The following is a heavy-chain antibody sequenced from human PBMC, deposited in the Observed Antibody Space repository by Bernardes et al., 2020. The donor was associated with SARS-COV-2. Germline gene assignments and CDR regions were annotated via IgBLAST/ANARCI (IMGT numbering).Heavy chain of an antibody. CDR1: GYTFAGYY. Sequence: ASVKVSCKASGYTFAGYYMHWVRQAPGQGLEWMGWINPNSGGTNYAQKFQGRVTMTRDTSISTAYMELSRLRSDDTAVYYCARLAVADSTDFDYWGQGTLVTVSS. D-gene: IGHD6-19*01. V-gene: IGHV1-2*02. J-gene: IGHJ4*02. CDR3: ARLAVADSTDFDY. CDR2: INPNSGGT.